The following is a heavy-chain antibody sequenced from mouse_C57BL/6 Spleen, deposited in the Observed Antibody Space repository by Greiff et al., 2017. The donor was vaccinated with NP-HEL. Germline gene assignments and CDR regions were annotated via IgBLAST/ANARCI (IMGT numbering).Heavy chain of an antibody. Sequence: QVQLQQSGAELVKPGASVKLSCKASGYAFSSYWMNWVKQRPGKGLEWIGQIYPGDGDTNYNGKFKGKATLTADKSSSTAYMQLSSLTSEDSAVYFCARSYDGYYYFDYWGQGTTLTVSS. CDR3: ARSYDGYYYFDY. D-gene: IGHD2-3*01. CDR1: GYAFSSYW. V-gene: IGHV1-80*01. CDR2: IYPGDGDT. J-gene: IGHJ2*01.